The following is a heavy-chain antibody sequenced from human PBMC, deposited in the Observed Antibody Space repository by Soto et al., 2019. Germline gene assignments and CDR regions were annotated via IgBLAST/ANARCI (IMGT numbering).Heavy chain of an antibody. Sequence: SETLSLTCAVSGGSISIGSFYWSWIRQHPGKGLEWIGYIYYRGNTDYNPSLQSRVTISVDTSKNQFSLKLSSVTAADTAVYYCARDYYGSGTYAGWFDPWGQGMLVTVSS. CDR1: GGSISIGSFY. V-gene: IGHV4-31*11. D-gene: IGHD3-10*01. CDR2: IYYRGNT. J-gene: IGHJ5*02. CDR3: ARDYYGSGTYAGWFDP.